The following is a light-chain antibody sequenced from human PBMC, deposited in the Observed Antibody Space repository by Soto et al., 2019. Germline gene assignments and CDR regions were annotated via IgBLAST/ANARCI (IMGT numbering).Light chain of an antibody. J-gene: IGKJ1*01. CDR2: KAS. V-gene: IGKV1-5*03. Sequence: DIQMTQSPSTLSASVGDRVTITCRASQSISSWMAWYQQKPGKAPKLLIYKASSLESGVPSRFSGSGSGTEFTLTISSLQPDDFATYYFQQYNIYSLTFGQGTKVEIK. CDR3: QQYNIYSLT. CDR1: QSISSW.